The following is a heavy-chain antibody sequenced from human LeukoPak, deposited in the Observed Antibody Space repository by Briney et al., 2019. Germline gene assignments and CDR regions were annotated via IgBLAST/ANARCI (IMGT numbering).Heavy chain of an antibody. D-gene: IGHD3-3*01. CDR3: ARPPSITNPYYGLDV. CDR1: RFTFSSYA. CDR2: ISSSGDTI. V-gene: IGHV3-48*03. Sequence: GGSLRLSCAASRFTFSSYAMNWVRQAPGKGLEWVPYISSSGDTIYYTDSVKGRFTISRDNAKNSLYLQMNSLRAEDTAVYYCARPPSITNPYYGLDVWGQGTTVTVSS. J-gene: IGHJ6*02.